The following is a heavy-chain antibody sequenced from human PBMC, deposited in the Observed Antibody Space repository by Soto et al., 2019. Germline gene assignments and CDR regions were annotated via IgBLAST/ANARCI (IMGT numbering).Heavy chain of an antibody. Sequence: ASMKVSCKASGYTFTSYGISWVRQAPGQGLEWMGWISAYNGNTNYAQKLQGRVTMTTDTSTSTAYMELRSLRSDDTAVYYCARDYDDFWSGFFDYWGQGTLVTVSS. CDR2: ISAYNGNT. CDR1: GYTFTSYG. V-gene: IGHV1-18*01. D-gene: IGHD3-3*01. J-gene: IGHJ4*02. CDR3: ARDYDDFWSGFFDY.